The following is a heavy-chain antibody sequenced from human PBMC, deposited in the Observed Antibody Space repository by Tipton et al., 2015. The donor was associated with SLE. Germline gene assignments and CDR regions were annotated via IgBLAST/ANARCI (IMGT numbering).Heavy chain of an antibody. CDR2: KYSGGST. J-gene: IGHJ4*02. Sequence: TLSLTCTVSDGFIRSTNYYWGWIRQPPGKGLEWIGHKYSGGSTNYNPSLKSRVAISVDVSKNQFALRLRSVTAADTAVYYCARPDYCAGGTCYLDWGQGILVTVSS. V-gene: IGHV4-39*06. D-gene: IGHD2-8*02. CDR3: ARPDYCAGGTCYLD. CDR1: DGFIRSTNYY.